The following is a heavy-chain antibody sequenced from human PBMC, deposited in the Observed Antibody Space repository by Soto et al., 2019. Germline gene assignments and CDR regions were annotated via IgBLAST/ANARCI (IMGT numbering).Heavy chain of an antibody. CDR3: TIENYGDYGY. CDR1: GYTFTTYG. V-gene: IGHV1-18*01. J-gene: IGHJ4*02. Sequence: QVQLVQSGAEVKKPGASVKVSCKASGYTFTTYGISWVRQAPGQGLEWMGWISTYNANTNYAQKLQGRVTMTTDTSSSTDYMEQRSLRSDDTTVYYCTIENYGDYGYWDQGTLVTVSS. CDR2: ISTYNANT. D-gene: IGHD4-17*01.